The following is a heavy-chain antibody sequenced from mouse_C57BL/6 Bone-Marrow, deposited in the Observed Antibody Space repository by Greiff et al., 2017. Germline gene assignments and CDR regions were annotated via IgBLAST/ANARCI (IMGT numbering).Heavy chain of an antibody. CDR1: GYSITSGYY. CDR3: ARGHYGSPGWFAY. Sequence: EVKLVESGPGLVKPSQSLSLTCSVTGYSITSGYYWNWIRQLPGNKLEWMGYISYDGSTNYNPSLKNRISITRDTSKNQFFLKLNSVTTEDTATYYCARGHYGSPGWFAYWGQGTLVTVSA. D-gene: IGHD1-1*01. J-gene: IGHJ3*01. CDR2: ISYDGST. V-gene: IGHV3-6*01.